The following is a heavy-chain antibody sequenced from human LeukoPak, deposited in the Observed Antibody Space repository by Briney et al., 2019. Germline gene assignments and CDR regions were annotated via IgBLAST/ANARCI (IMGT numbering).Heavy chain of an antibody. D-gene: IGHD5-18*01. CDR1: GYTFTSYY. CDR3: ARWRYSYGLYYGMDV. J-gene: IGHJ6*02. Sequence: ASVKVSCKASGYTFTSYYMHWVRQAPGQGLEWMGIINPSGGSTSYAQKFQGRVTMTRDTSTSTVYMELSSLRSEDTAVYYCARWRYSYGLYYGMDVWGQGTTVTVSS. V-gene: IGHV1-46*01. CDR2: INPSGGST.